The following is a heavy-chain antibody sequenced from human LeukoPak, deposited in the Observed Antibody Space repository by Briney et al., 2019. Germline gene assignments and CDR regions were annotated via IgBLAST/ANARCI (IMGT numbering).Heavy chain of an antibody. J-gene: IGHJ4*02. V-gene: IGHV4-39*07. D-gene: IGHD3-3*01. CDR3: ARAGYDFFDY. Sequence: SETLSLTCTVSGDSIRSNNYYWGWIRQPPGKGLEWIGSIYDTGSTFYNPSLKSRVTISVDTSKNQFSLKLSSVTAADTAVYYCARAGYDFFDYWGQGTLVTVSS. CDR1: GDSIRSNNYY. CDR2: IYDTGST.